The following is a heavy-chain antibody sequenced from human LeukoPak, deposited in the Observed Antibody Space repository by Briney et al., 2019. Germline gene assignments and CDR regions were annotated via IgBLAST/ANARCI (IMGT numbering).Heavy chain of an antibody. J-gene: IGHJ4*02. V-gene: IGHV3-7*03. CDR3: AKDHDLVVLITLDY. CDR2: IKQDGSEK. Sequence: PGGPLRLSCAASGFTFSSYWMSWVRQAPGKGLEWVANIKQDGSEKYYVDSVKGRFTISRDNSKNTLYLQMNSLRAEDTAVYYCAKDHDLVVLITLDYWGQGTLVTVSS. D-gene: IGHD3-22*01. CDR1: GFTFSSYW.